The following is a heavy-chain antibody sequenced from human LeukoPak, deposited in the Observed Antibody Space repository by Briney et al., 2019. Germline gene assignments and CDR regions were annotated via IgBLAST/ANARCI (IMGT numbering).Heavy chain of an antibody. CDR2: IYTSGNT. D-gene: IGHD3-22*01. Sequence: PGGSLRLSCAASGFTVSGNYMSWVRQAPGEGPEWVSVIYTSGNTYYADSVKGRFTISRDTSENTLSLQMNGLRAEDTAFYYCARMVYYYDSSGYNYYFHKWGQGTLDTVSS. CDR1: GFTVSGNY. V-gene: IGHV3-66*01. J-gene: IGHJ4*02. CDR3: ARMVYYYDSSGYNYYFHK.